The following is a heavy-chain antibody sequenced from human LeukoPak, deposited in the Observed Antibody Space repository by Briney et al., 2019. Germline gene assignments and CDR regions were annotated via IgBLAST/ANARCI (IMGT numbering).Heavy chain of an antibody. CDR1: GFTFSSYA. V-gene: IGHV3-30-3*01. Sequence: GRSLRLSCAASGFTFSSYAMHWVRQAPGKGLEWVAVISYDGSNKYYADSVKGRFTISRDNSKNTLYLQMHSLRDEDTAVYYCARSMVRGVIGSHFDYWGQGTLVTVSS. CDR3: ARSMVRGVIGSHFDY. D-gene: IGHD3-10*01. CDR2: ISYDGSNK. J-gene: IGHJ4*02.